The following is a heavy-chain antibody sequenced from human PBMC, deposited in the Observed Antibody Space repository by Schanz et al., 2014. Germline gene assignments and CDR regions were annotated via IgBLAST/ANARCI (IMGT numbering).Heavy chain of an antibody. J-gene: IGHJ3*02. CDR2: ISGSGGST. Sequence: EVQLLESGGGLVQPGGSLRLSCLASGFSFGTYAMSWVRQAPGKGLEWVSAISGSGGSTYYADSVKGRFTISRDNSKNTLYLQMNSLRAEDTAVYYCAKGRFGELSAFDIWGQGTMVTVSS. V-gene: IGHV3-23*01. CDR3: AKGRFGELSAFDI. D-gene: IGHD3-10*01. CDR1: GFSFGTYA.